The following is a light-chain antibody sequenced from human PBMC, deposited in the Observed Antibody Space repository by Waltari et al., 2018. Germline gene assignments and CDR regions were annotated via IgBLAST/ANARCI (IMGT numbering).Light chain of an antibody. J-gene: IGLJ1*01. CDR2: DVT. Sequence: QSALTQPPSASGSPGQSVALSRTGTSSAVGAYNSVSWYPKHHGKAPKLIISDVTKRPSGVPDRFSGSKSGNTASLTVSGLQADDEADYHCSSYTGSTNNLYVFGTGTKVTVL. CDR1: SSAVGAYNS. CDR3: SSYTGSTNNLYV. V-gene: IGLV2-8*01.